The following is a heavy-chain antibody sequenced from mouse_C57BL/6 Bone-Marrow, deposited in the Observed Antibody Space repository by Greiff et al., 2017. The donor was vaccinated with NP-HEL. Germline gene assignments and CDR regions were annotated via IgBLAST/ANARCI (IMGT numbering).Heavy chain of an antibody. V-gene: IGHV1-4*01. CDR3: AKLTGNY. CDR2: INPSSGYT. Sequence: VQLVESGAELARPGASVKMSCKASGYTFTSYTMHWVKQRPGQGLEWIGYINPSSGYTKYNQKFKDKATLTADKSSSTAYMQLSSLTSEDSAVYYCAKLTGNYWGQGTTLTVSS. J-gene: IGHJ2*01. CDR1: GYTFTSYT. D-gene: IGHD4-1*01.